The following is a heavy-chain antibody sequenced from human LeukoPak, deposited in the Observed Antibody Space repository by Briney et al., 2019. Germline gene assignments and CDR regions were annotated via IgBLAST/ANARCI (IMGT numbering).Heavy chain of an antibody. Sequence: PGGSLRLSCTPSGFAFSTYWMFWVRQAPGKGLVWVSQINPEGASTTYGDPAKGRFTASRDNAKNALHLQMNSLRVDDTAVYYCARGTAITAGIDFWGQGTLVTVSS. J-gene: IGHJ4*02. CDR2: INPEGAST. CDR3: ARGTAITAGIDF. D-gene: IGHD6-19*01. V-gene: IGHV3-74*01. CDR1: GFAFSTYW.